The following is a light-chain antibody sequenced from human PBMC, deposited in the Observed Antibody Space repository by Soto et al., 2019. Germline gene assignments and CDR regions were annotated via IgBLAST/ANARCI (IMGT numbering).Light chain of an antibody. CDR3: SSYTSSTSAV. Sequence: QSALTQPASMSGSPGQSITISCTGSSGDVGRYNYVSWYQQHPGKAPKLIIYEVSNRPSGVSNRFSGSKSGNTASLTISGLQAEDEADYYCSSYTSSTSAVLGGGTKLTVL. J-gene: IGLJ3*02. CDR2: EVS. CDR1: SGDVGRYNY. V-gene: IGLV2-14*01.